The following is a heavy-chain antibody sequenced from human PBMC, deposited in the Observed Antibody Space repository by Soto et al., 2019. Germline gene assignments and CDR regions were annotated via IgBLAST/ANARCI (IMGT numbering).Heavy chain of an antibody. D-gene: IGHD2-15*01. J-gene: IGHJ4*02. CDR1: GYTFTGWY. CDR2: LNPKTGGT. CDR3: ASGRAVGY. Sequence: QFQLVQSGAEVKKPGASVKVSCKASGYTFTGWYVHWVRQAPGQGLEWMGWLNPKTGGTYYAQRFQGRVSMTSDTSTSTAYMELNRLTSDDTAGYYCASGRAVGYWGQGTLVTVSS. V-gene: IGHV1-2*02.